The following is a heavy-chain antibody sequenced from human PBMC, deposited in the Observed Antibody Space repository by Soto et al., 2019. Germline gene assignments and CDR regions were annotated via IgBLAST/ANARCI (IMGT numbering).Heavy chain of an antibody. J-gene: IGHJ4*02. CDR1: GFPFSSYA. CDR2: ISYDGSNK. D-gene: IGHD3-22*01. Sequence: GGSLRLSCAASGFPFSSYAMHWVRQAPGKGLEGVAVISYDGSNKYYADSVKGRFTISRDNSKNTLYLQMNSLRAEDTAVYYCARDPESSYYYDSSGYPVDYWGQGTLVTVSS. V-gene: IGHV3-30-3*01. CDR3: ARDPESSYYYDSSGYPVDY.